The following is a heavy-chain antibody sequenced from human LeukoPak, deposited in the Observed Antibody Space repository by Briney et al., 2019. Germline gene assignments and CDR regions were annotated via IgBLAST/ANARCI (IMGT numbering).Heavy chain of an antibody. D-gene: IGHD4-17*01. CDR1: GDSFSSHY. V-gene: IGHV4-59*11. CDR2: ISYIGST. J-gene: IGHJ3*02. CDR3: ARDLVTVTKGFDI. Sequence: SETLSLTCVVSGDSFSSHYWTWIRQSPGKGLEWIGDISYIGSTNYNPSLKSRVTNSIDTSKNQFSLKLRSVTAADTAVYYCARDLVTVTKGFDIWGQGTMVSVSS.